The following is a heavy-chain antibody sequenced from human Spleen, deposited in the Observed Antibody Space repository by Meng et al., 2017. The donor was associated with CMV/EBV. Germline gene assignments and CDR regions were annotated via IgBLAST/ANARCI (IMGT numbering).Heavy chain of an antibody. D-gene: IGHD6-19*01. CDR1: GFTFSTFG. J-gene: IGHJ5*02. Sequence: GFTFSTFGMHWVRQAPGKGLEWVAFIQFHGDSQYYADSVKGRFTISRDNSRSTLYLQMSRLRIEDTAVYYCARPGIAVAGQGRFDPWGQGTLVTVSS. V-gene: IGHV3-33*01. CDR2: IQFHGDSQ. CDR3: ARPGIAVAGQGRFDP.